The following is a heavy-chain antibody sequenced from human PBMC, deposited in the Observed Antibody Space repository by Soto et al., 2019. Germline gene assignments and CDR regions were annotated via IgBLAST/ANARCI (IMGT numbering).Heavy chain of an antibody. J-gene: IGHJ4*02. D-gene: IGHD3-9*01. Sequence: QVQLVESGGGVVQPGRSLRLSCAASGFTFSSYAMHWVRQAPGKGLEWVAVISYDGSNKYYADSVKGRFTISRDNSKNTLYLQMNSLRAEDTAVYYCARDGASLRYFVLTALLDYWGQGTLVTVSS. V-gene: IGHV3-30-3*01. CDR1: GFTFSSYA. CDR3: ARDGASLRYFVLTALLDY. CDR2: ISYDGSNK.